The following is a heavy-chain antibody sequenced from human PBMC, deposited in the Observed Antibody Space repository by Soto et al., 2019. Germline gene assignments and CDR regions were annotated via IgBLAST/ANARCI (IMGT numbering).Heavy chain of an antibody. CDR1: GGSMSSGDYY. Sequence: QVQLQESGPGLVKPSQTLSLTCTVSGGSMSSGDYYWSWISQPPGKGLEWIGYIYYSGSTYYNPSLKSRVTISVDTSKNQFSLKLSSVTAADTAVYYCAREVKIVLVPAASDAFDIWGQGTMVTVSS. CDR2: IYYSGST. CDR3: AREVKIVLVPAASDAFDI. J-gene: IGHJ3*02. V-gene: IGHV4-30-4*01. D-gene: IGHD2-2*01.